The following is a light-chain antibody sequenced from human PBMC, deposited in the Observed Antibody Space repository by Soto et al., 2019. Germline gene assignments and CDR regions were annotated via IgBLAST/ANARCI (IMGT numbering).Light chain of an antibody. V-gene: IGKV3-15*01. CDR1: QSVSSN. Sequence: EIVMTQSPATLSVSPGERATLSCRASQSVSSNLAWYQQKPGQAPRLLIYGASTRATGIPARFSGSGSGTEVTHTISGLLSSDFAVYYCQQYNNWPTLTFGGGTKVAIK. CDR2: GAS. CDR3: QQYNNWPTLT. J-gene: IGKJ4*01.